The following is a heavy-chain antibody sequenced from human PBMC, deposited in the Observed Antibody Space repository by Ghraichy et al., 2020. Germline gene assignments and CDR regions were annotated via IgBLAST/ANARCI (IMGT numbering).Heavy chain of an antibody. CDR2: TRFYGSNK. CDR3: AKDAYGSSSCYYYMEV. V-gene: IGHV3-30*02. J-gene: IGHJ6*03. CDR1: GFSFIKCD. Sequence: GGSLRLSCTASGFSFIKCDMHWGRQTPSKGLGLVSFTRFYGSNKYYRDSVKGRFTISRDDSKNTLFLQMNSLRAEDTALYYCAKDAYGSSSCYYYMEVWGKGTTVTV. D-gene: IGHD6-6*01.